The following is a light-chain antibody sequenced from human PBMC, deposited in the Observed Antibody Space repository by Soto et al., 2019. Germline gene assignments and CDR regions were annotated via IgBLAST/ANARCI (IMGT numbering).Light chain of an antibody. CDR1: QSVSSN. J-gene: IGKJ4*01. CDR3: QQYNSWPPLT. CDR2: GAS. Sequence: EIVMTQSPATLSVSPGERATLSCRASQSVSSNLAWYQQKPGQAPRLLIYGASTRATGIPARLSGSRSGTAFSLTISSLQSEDFAVYYCQQYNSWPPLTFGGGTKVEIK. V-gene: IGKV3-15*01.